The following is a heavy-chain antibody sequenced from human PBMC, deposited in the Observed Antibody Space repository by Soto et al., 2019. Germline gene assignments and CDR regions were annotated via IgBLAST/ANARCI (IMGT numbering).Heavy chain of an antibody. Sequence: SETLSLTCTVSGGSIRSSSYYWGWIRQPPGKGLEWIGSIYYSGSTYYNPSLKSRVTISVDTSKNQFSLKLSSVTAADTAVYYCARCRYYYDSSGYSDWYFDLWGRGTLVT. J-gene: IGHJ2*01. CDR1: GGSIRSSSYY. CDR3: ARCRYYYDSSGYSDWYFDL. CDR2: IYYSGST. D-gene: IGHD3-22*01. V-gene: IGHV4-39*01.